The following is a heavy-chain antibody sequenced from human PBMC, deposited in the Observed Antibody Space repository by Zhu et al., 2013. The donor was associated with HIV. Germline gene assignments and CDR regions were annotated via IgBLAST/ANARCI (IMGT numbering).Heavy chain of an antibody. CDR2: ISGYNGNA. CDR3: ARERGYCSSTSCSSGYNWFDP. D-gene: IGHD2-2*01. V-gene: IGHV1-18*01. CDR1: GYTFTSYG. Sequence: QLQLVQSGAEVKKPGASVKVSCKASGYTFTSYGISWVRQAPGQGLEWMGWISGYNGNANYAQKFQGRVTMTTDTSTSTAYMELRSLRSDDTAVYYCARERGYCSSTSCSSGYNWFDPVGPGEPWSPSPQ. J-gene: IGHJ5*02.